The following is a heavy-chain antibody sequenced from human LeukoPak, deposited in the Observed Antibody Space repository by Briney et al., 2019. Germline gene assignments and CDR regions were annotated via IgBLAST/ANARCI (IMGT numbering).Heavy chain of an antibody. CDR2: IIPILGIA. J-gene: IGHJ4*02. Sequence: ASVKVSCKASGGTFSSYAISWVRQAPGQGLEWMGRIIPILGIANYAQKFQGRVTITADKSTSTAYMELSSLRSEDTAVYYCARDSDWGVAADDFGYWGQGTLVTVSS. CDR3: ARDSDWGVAADDFGY. V-gene: IGHV1-69*04. D-gene: IGHD6-13*01. CDR1: GGTFSSYA.